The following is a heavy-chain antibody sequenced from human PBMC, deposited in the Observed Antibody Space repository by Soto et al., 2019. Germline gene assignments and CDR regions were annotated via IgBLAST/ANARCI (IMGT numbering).Heavy chain of an antibody. CDR3: AALEGIAARLNRDFDY. Sequence: QVQLVESGGGVVQPGRSLRLSCAASGFTFSSYGMHWVRQAPGKGLEWVAVISYDGSNKYYADSVKGRFTISRENSKNTLYLQMNSLRAEDTAVYYCAALEGIAARLNRDFDYWGQGTLVTVSS. V-gene: IGHV3-30*03. CDR2: ISYDGSNK. CDR1: GFTFSSYG. J-gene: IGHJ4*02. D-gene: IGHD6-6*01.